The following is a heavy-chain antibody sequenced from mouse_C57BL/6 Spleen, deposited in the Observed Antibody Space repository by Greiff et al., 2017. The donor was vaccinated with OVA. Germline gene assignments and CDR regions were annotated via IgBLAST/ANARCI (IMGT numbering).Heavy chain of an antibody. V-gene: IGHV1-59*01. D-gene: IGHD1-1*01. CDR1: GYTFTSYW. Sequence: QVQLQQPGAELVRPGTSVKLSCKASGYTFTSYWMHWVKQRPGQGLEWIGVIDPSDSYTNYNQKFKGKATLTVDTSSSTAYMQLSSLTSEDSAVYYCARYGGPLGYWGQGTTLTVSS. CDR3: ARYGGPLGY. CDR2: IDPSDSYT. J-gene: IGHJ2*01.